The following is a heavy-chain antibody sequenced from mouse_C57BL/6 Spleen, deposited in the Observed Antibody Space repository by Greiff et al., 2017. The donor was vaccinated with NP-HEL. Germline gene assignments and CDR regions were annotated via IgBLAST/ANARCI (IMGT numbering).Heavy chain of an antibody. J-gene: IGHJ1*03. V-gene: IGHV1-69*01. Sequence: VKLQESGAELVMPGASVKLSCKASGYTFTSYWMHWVKQRPGQGLEWIGEIDPSDSYTNYNQKFKGKSTLTVDKSSSTAYMQLSSLTSEDSAVYYCARWSDWYFDVWGTGTTVTVSS. CDR2: IDPSDSYT. CDR1: GYTFTSYW. CDR3: ARWSDWYFDV.